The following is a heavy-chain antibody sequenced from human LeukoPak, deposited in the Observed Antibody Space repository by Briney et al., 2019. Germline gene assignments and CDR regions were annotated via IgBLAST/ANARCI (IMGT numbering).Heavy chain of an antibody. CDR1: GYTFTNYG. D-gene: IGHD6-19*01. CDR3: ARGRGSSDWYYCDN. V-gene: IGHV1-18*04. CDR2: INAYNGYT. J-gene: IGHJ4*02. Sequence: ASVKVSCKPSGYTFTNYGITWVRQAPGQGLEWMGWINAYNGYTNYAQKIQDRVTVTTDTSTSTAYMELRSLRSDDTAVYYCARGRGSSDWYYCDNWGQGTLVTVSS.